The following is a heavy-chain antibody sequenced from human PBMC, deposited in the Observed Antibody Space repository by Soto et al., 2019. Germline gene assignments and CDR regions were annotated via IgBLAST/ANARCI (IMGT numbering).Heavy chain of an antibody. V-gene: IGHV3-23*01. CDR3: AKDEIVVVANFDY. Sequence: EVQLLESGGGLVQPGGSLRLSCAASGFTFSSYAMRWVRQAPGKGLEWVSAISGSGGSTYYADSVKGRFTISRDNSKNTLYLQMNSLRAEDTAVYYCAKDEIVVVANFDYWGQGTLVTVSS. D-gene: IGHD3-22*01. CDR2: ISGSGGST. J-gene: IGHJ4*02. CDR1: GFTFSSYA.